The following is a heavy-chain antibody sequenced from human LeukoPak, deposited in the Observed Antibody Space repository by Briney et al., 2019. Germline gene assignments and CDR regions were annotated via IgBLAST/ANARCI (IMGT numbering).Heavy chain of an antibody. CDR3: ARGVDTAMVRSYYYYGMDV. V-gene: IGHV4-34*01. CDR1: GGSFSGYY. D-gene: IGHD5-18*01. CDR2: INHSGST. Sequence: PSETLSLTCAVYGGSFSGYYWSWIRQPPGKGLEWIGEINHSGSTNYNPSLKSRVTISVDTSKNQFSLKLSSVTAADTAVYYCARGVDTAMVRSYYYYGMDVWGQGTTVTVSS. J-gene: IGHJ6*02.